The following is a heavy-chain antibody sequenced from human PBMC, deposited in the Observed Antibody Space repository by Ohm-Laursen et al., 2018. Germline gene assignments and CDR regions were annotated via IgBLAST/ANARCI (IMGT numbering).Heavy chain of an antibody. J-gene: IGHJ4*02. CDR3: ARDPGMVYANGYFDY. CDR1: GGSISSYY. CDR2: IYYTGST. Sequence: GTLSLTWTVSGGSISSYYWSWIRQPPGKGLEWIGYIYYTGSTNYNPSLKSRVTMSVDTSKNRFSLKLSSVTAADTAVYFCARDPGMVYANGYFDYWGQGTLVTVSS. V-gene: IGHV4-59*01. D-gene: IGHD2-8*01.